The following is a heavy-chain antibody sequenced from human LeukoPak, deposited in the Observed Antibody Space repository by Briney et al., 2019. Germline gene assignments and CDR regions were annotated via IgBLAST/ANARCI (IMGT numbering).Heavy chain of an antibody. CDR1: SFTFRDYG. D-gene: IGHD6-13*01. J-gene: IGHJ4*02. Sequence: PGTSLRLSCAASSFTFRDYGMHWVRQAPGKGLEWVASIRTDGGEKYHADSVQGRFSISRDNSENTLHLQMDSLRAEDTALYYCARIGYSTSWANFDYWGQGTLVTVSS. CDR2: IRTDGGEK. V-gene: IGHV3-33*01. CDR3: ARIGYSTSWANFDY.